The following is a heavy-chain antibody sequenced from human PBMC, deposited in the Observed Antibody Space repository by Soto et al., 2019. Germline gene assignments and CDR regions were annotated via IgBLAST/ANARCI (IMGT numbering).Heavy chain of an antibody. CDR2: ISAYNGNI. V-gene: IGHV1-18*01. CDR1: AYTFTNYG. D-gene: IGHD1-1*01. J-gene: IGHJ4*02. CDR3: ARSGSNWKLREFDS. Sequence: QVQLVQSGGEVKKPGASVKVSCKASAYTFTNYGISWVRQAPGQGLDWMGWISAYNGNINYAQKFRGRVTMTTDTSTSSAYLEVRSLRDDDTAVYYCARSGSNWKLREFDSWCQGTLVTVSS.